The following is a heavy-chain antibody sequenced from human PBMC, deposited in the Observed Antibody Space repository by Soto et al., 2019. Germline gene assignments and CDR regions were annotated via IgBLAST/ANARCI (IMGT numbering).Heavy chain of an antibody. V-gene: IGHV3-49*03. CDR2: IRSKAYGGTT. J-gene: IGHJ4*02. CDR3: TRDGNTVYYYDSSGYYPHFDY. Sequence: PGGSLRLSCTASGFTFGGYAMSWFRQAPGKGLEWVGFIRSKAYGGTTEYAASVKGRFTISRDDSKSIAYLQMNSLKTEDTAVYYCTRDGNTVYYYDSSGYYPHFDYWGQGTLVTVSS. D-gene: IGHD3-22*01. CDR1: GFTFGGYA.